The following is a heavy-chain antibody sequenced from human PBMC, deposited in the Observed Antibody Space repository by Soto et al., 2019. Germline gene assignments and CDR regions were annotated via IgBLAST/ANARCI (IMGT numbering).Heavy chain of an antibody. CDR1: GDSISSYY. V-gene: IGHV4-59*12. CDR3: ARGRQLEYYFDY. D-gene: IGHD6-13*01. J-gene: IGHJ4*02. CDR2: VYYSGST. Sequence: QVQLQESGPGLVKPSETLSLTCTVSGDSISSYYWTWIRQPPGKGLEWIGYVYYSGSTSYNPSLKSRVTISVDVSKKQFSLKVNSMTAADTAVYYCARGRQLEYYFDYWGQGTLVTVSS.